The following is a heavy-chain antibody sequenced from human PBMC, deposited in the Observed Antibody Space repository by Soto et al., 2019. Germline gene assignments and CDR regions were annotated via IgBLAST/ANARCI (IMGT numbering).Heavy chain of an antibody. CDR1: GFTFSDYA. V-gene: IGHV3-30-3*01. J-gene: IGHJ6*02. CDR3: ARDSIITMGRGGHFNFYGMAV. D-gene: IGHD3-10*01. Sequence: QVHLVESGGGVVHPGRSLRLSCAASGFTFSDYAIHWVRQAPGKGLEWVAVISFDGSNKYFADSVKGRFTISRDNSKDTLYLQMNSPRAEETALYYCARDSIITMGRGGHFNFYGMAVWGQGNTVSVSS. CDR2: ISFDGSNK.